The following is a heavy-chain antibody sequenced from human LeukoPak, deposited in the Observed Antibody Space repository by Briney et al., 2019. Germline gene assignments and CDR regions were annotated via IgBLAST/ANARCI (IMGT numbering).Heavy chain of an antibody. CDR1: GFTFSSYG. J-gene: IGHJ4*02. CDR2: IRNDGTNK. CDR3: ARGAVEMATIPFDY. Sequence: GGSLRLSCAASGFTFSSYGMHWVRQAPGKGLEWVAFIRNDGTNKYYADSMKGRFTTSRDNSKNTLYLQMNSLRAEDTAVYYCARGAVEMATIPFDYWGQGTLVTVSS. V-gene: IGHV3-30*02. D-gene: IGHD5-24*01.